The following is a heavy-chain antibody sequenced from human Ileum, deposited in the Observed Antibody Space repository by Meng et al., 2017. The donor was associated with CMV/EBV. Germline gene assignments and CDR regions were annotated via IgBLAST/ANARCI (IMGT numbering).Heavy chain of an antibody. J-gene: IGHJ4*02. D-gene: IGHD3-3*01. V-gene: IGHV1-2*06. Sequence: KASGYTFTGYFIHWVRQAPGQGLEWMGRINPNTASTNYAQKFQGRVTMTGDTSINTVYLELSRLRSDDTAVYYCARRHDFDLYFDFWGQGSLVTVSS. CDR2: INPNTAST. CDR3: ARRHDFDLYFDF. CDR1: GYTFTGYF.